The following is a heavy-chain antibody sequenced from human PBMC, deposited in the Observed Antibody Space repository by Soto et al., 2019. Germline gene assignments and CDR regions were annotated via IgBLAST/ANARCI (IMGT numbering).Heavy chain of an antibody. D-gene: IGHD5-18*01. CDR2: IYYSGST. Sequence: SETLSLTCTVSGGSISSYYWSWIRQPPGKGLEWIGYIYYSGSTNYNPSLKSRVTISVDTSKNQFSLKLSSVTAADTAVYYCAASGYSYGFYDYWGQGTLVTVSS. J-gene: IGHJ4*02. CDR1: GGSISSYY. CDR3: AASGYSYGFYDY. V-gene: IGHV4-59*08.